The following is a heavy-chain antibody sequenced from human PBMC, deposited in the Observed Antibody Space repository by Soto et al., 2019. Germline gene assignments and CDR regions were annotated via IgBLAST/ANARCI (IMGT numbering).Heavy chain of an antibody. Sequence: GGSLRLSCAASGFTFSTYSMNWVRQAPGKGLEWVSYISSSSSTIFYTDSVKGRFTVSRDNAKNSLYLQMNSLRAEDTAVYYCASPTYYYDSSGPRAYWGQGTLVTVS. CDR2: ISSSSSTI. CDR1: GFTFSTYS. V-gene: IGHV3-48*01. D-gene: IGHD3-22*01. CDR3: ASPTYYYDSSGPRAY. J-gene: IGHJ4*02.